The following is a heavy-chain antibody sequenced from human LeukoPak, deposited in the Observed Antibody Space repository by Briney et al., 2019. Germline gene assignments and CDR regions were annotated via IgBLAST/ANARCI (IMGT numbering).Heavy chain of an antibody. V-gene: IGHV3-30*18. CDR1: GVTFSSYG. CDR3: AKAPYCYGSGSGFDY. D-gene: IGHD3-10*01. Sequence: PGGSLGLSCAASGVTFSSYGMHWVRQAPGKGLEWVAVISYDGSNKYYADSVKGRFTISRDNSKNTLYLQMNSLRAEDTAVYYCAKAPYCYGSGSGFDYGGQGTLVTVFS. CDR2: ISYDGSNK. J-gene: IGHJ4*02.